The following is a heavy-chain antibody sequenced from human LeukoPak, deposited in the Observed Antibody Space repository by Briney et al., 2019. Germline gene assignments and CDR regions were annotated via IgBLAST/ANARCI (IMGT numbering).Heavy chain of an antibody. Sequence: GRSLRLSCAASGFTFSSYAMHWVRQAPGKGLEWVAVISYDGSNKYYADSVKGRFTISRDNSKNTLYLQMNSLRAEDTAVYYCARVTDSSRSRYFDYWGQGTLVTVSS. CDR2: ISYDGSNK. D-gene: IGHD6-13*01. J-gene: IGHJ4*02. CDR1: GFTFSSYA. V-gene: IGHV3-30-3*01. CDR3: ARVTDSSRSRYFDY.